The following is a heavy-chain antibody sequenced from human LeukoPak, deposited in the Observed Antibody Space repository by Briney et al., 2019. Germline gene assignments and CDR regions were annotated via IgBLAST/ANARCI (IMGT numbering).Heavy chain of an antibody. CDR3: ARDEGGYDRNWFDP. D-gene: IGHD5-12*01. CDR1: GGSISSYY. V-gene: IGHV4-59*12. Sequence: PSETLSLTCTVSGGSISSYYWSWIRQPPGKGLEWIGYIYYSGSTNYNPSLKSRVTISVDTSKNQFSLKLSSVTAADTAVYYCARDEGGYDRNWFDPWGQGTLVTVSS. J-gene: IGHJ5*02. CDR2: IYYSGST.